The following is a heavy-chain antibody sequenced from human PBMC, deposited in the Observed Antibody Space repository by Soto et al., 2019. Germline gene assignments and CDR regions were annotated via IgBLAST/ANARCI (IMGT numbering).Heavy chain of an antibody. Sequence: GGSLRPSCIASGLTFSDYWMSWVRQVPGKGLEWVAYIKQDGSEKYYVDSVKGRFTISRDNAKNSLYLQINSLRVEDTALYDCATRKGAVGSMPRDYWGQGTQVTVSS. J-gene: IGHJ4*02. CDR2: IKQDGSEK. V-gene: IGHV3-7*01. CDR3: ATRKGAVGSMPRDY. D-gene: IGHD6-13*01. CDR1: GLTFSDYW.